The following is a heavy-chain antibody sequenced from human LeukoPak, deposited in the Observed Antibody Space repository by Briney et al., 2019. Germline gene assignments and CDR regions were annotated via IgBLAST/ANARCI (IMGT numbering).Heavy chain of an antibody. CDR1: GYTFTGYY. D-gene: IGHD7-27*01. CDR3: ARALGTSMYNWFDP. V-gene: IGHV1-2*02. Sequence: WASVRVSCKASGYTFTGYYMHWVRQAPGQGLEWMGWINPNSGGTNYAQKFQGRVTMTRDTSISTAYMELSRLRSDDTAVYYCARALGTSMYNWFDPWGQGTLVTVSS. J-gene: IGHJ5*02. CDR2: INPNSGGT.